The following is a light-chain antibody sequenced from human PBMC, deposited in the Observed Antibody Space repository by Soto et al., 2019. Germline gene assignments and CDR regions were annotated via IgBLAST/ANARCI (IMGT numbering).Light chain of an antibody. V-gene: IGKV1-39*01. J-gene: IGKJ3*01. CDR3: QQSYSTPLFT. CDR2: AAS. Sequence: DIQMPQSPSSLSASVGDRVTITCRASQSISSYLNWYQQKPGKATKLLIYAASSLQSGVPSRFNGSGSGTDFTLTISSLQPEDFATYYCQQSYSTPLFTFGPGTKVDI. CDR1: QSISSY.